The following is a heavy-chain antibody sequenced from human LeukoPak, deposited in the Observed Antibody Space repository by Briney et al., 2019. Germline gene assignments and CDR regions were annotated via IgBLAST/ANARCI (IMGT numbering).Heavy chain of an antibody. V-gene: IGHV4-30-4*01. J-gene: IGHJ4*02. CDR2: IYYSGST. CDR3: ARLPYGATVPTNFDY. CDR1: GGSISSGDYY. Sequence: PSQTLSLTCTVSGGSISSGDYYRSWIRQPPGKGLEWIGYIYYSGSTYYNPSLKSRVTISVDTSKNQFSLKLSSVTAADTAVYYCARLPYGATVPTNFDYWGQGTLVTVYS. D-gene: IGHD1-26*01.